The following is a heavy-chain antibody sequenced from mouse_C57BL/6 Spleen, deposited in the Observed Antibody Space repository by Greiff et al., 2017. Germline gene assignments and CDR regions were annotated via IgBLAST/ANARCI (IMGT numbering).Heavy chain of an antibody. CDR2: IHPNSGST. V-gene: IGHV1-64*01. CDR3: ATPYGYGRGLDY. CDR1: GYTFTSYW. D-gene: IGHD2-2*01. Sequence: QVQLQQPGAELVKPGASVKLSCKASGYTFTSYWMHWVKQRPGQGLEWIGMIHPNSGSTNYNEKFKSKATLTVDKSSSTAYMQLSSLTSEDSAVYYCATPYGYGRGLDYWGQGTTLTVSS. J-gene: IGHJ2*01.